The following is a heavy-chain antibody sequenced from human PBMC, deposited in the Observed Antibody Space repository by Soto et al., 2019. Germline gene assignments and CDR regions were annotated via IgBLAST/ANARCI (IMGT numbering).Heavy chain of an antibody. J-gene: IGHJ3*02. CDR1: GGSIRSYY. D-gene: IGHD4-17*01. Sequence: QVQLQESGPGLVKPSETLSLRCTVSGGSIRSYYWSWIRQPPGKGLEWIGYIYYSGSTNYNPSLKSRVTISADTSKNQFSLKLSYVTAADTAGYYCARDYGDVFDIWGQGTMVTVSS. V-gene: IGHV4-59*01. CDR2: IYYSGST. CDR3: ARDYGDVFDI.